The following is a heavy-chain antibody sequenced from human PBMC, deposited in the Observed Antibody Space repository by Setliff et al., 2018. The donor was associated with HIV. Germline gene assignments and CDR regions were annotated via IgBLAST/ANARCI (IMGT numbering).Heavy chain of an antibody. Sequence: SETLSLTCTVSGGSISSSDYYWSWIRQPAGKGLEWIGRIYTSGSTNYNPSLKSRVTISIDTSKDQFSLKLSSVTAADTAVYYCARDGNNYYDSSGYSNWFDPWGQGTLVTVSS. D-gene: IGHD3-22*01. CDR3: ARDGNNYYDSSGYSNWFDP. J-gene: IGHJ5*02. V-gene: IGHV4-61*02. CDR1: GGSISSSDYY. CDR2: IYTSGST.